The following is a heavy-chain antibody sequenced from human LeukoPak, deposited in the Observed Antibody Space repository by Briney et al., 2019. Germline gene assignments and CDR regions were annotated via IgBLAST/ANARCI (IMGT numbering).Heavy chain of an antibody. J-gene: IGHJ5*02. CDR3: AKEPTSSGWFDP. D-gene: IGHD3-3*01. Sequence: GGSLRLSCAASGFTFSSYAMRWVRQAPGKWLEWVSAISGSGGRTYYTDYVKGRFTISRDNSKNTLYLQISSLRADDTAVYFCAKEPTSSGWFDPWGQGTLVTVSS. CDR2: ISGSGGRT. CDR1: GFTFSSYA. V-gene: IGHV3-23*01.